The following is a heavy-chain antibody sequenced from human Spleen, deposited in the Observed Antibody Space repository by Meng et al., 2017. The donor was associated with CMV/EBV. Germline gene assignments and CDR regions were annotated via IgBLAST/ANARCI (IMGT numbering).Heavy chain of an antibody. J-gene: IGHJ4*02. CDR3: ARDRLRNYDY. V-gene: IGHV3-7*01. Sequence: GESLKISCAASGFTLSSYWMNWVRQAPGKGLEWVAIIKQDGDDTYYVDSVRGRFTISRDNARGSLYLQMDGLRAEDTGIYYCARDRLRNYDYWGRGTLVTVSS. CDR1: GFTLSSYW. D-gene: IGHD1-14*01. CDR2: IKQDGDDT.